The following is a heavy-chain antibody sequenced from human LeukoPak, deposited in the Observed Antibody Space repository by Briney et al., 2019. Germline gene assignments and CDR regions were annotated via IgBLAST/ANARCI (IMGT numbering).Heavy chain of an antibody. D-gene: IGHD2-21*02. CDR2: ISAYNGNT. CDR3: AIDLVTAIPYY. J-gene: IGHJ4*02. V-gene: IGHV1-18*01. Sequence: ASVKVSCKASGGTFSSYAISWVRQAPGQGLEWMGWISAYNGNTNYAQKLQGRVTMTTDTSTSTAYMELRSLRSDDTAVYYCAIDLVTAIPYYWGQGTLVTVSS. CDR1: GGTFSSYA.